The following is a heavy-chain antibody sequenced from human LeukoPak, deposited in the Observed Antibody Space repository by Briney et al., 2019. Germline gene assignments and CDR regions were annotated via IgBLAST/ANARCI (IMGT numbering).Heavy chain of an antibody. CDR2: ITSNGGTT. D-gene: IGHD5-24*01. J-gene: IGHJ4*02. CDR1: GFTLSGYV. V-gene: IGHV3-64*01. Sequence: GGSLRLSCAASGFTLSGYVMHWVRQAPGKGPESVSAITSNGGTTYYASSVKGRFTISRDNFKNTLYLQMGSLRTEDMAVYYCARENGGGSDYWGQGTLVTVSS. CDR3: ARENGGGSDY.